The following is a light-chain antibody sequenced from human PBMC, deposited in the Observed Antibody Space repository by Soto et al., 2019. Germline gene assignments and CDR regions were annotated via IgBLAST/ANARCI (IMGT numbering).Light chain of an antibody. V-gene: IGLV2-14*01. CDR2: ELI. Sequence: QSVLTQPASVSGSPGQSITISCTGTSSDVGGYNYVSWYQQHPGKAPKLIIYELINRPSGVSNRFSGPKSGNTASLTISGLQAEDEADYYCNSYTSKSTGVFGTGTKLTVL. CDR1: SSDVGGYNY. CDR3: NSYTSKSTGV. J-gene: IGLJ1*01.